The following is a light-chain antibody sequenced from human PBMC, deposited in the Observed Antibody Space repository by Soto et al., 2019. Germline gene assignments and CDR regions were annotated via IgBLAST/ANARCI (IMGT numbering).Light chain of an antibody. CDR1: QGIGKY. V-gene: IGKV1-27*01. CDR2: AAS. Sequence: DIQMTQSPSSLSASVQDSVTITCRASQGIGKYLAWYQQKPGKVPKLLIYAASTLQAGVPPRFSGSGSGTDFTLTINILQPEDVATYYCQRHNGAPFTFGPGTKVDIK. CDR3: QRHNGAPFT. J-gene: IGKJ3*01.